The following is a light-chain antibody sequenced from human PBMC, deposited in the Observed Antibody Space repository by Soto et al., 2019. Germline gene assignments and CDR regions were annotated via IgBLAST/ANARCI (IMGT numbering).Light chain of an antibody. CDR2: NVS. J-gene: IGLJ2*01. Sequence: QSDLTQPASLSGSPGQSITISCTGTNSDVGGYNYVSWYHQLPGNAPKLIIYNVSNRPSGVSNRFSGSKSGNTASLTISGLQTEDEGDYYCTSYRLGSTVIVGGGTKVTVL. V-gene: IGLV2-14*03. CDR1: NSDVGGYNY. CDR3: TSYRLGSTVI.